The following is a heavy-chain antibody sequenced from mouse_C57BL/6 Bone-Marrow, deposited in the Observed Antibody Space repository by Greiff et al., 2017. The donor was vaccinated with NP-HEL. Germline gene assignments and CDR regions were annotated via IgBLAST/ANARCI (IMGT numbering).Heavy chain of an antibody. D-gene: IGHD4-1*01. CDR2: IHPNSGST. J-gene: IGHJ2*01. V-gene: IGHV1-64*01. Sequence: QVQLQQPGAELVKPGASVKLSCKASGYTFTSYWMHWVKQRPGQGLEWIGMIHPNSGSTNYNEKFKSKATMTVDKSSSTAYMQISSLTSEDSAVYYCAVSNSYYFDYWGQGTTLTVSS. CDR1: GYTFTSYW. CDR3: AVSNSYYFDY.